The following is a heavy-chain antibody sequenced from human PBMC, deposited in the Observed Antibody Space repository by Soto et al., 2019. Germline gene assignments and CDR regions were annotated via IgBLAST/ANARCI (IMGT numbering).Heavy chain of an antibody. CDR3: AKDSSQWLLSYFDY. V-gene: IGHV3-23*01. CDR1: GFTFITYA. J-gene: IGHJ4*02. Sequence: GGSLRLSCAASGFTFITYAMSWVRQAPGKGLDWVSGISGVGGSTYYADSVKGRFTISRDNSKNTLYLQMNSLRAEDTAVYYCAKDSSQWLLSYFDYWGQGTLVTVSS. CDR2: ISGVGGST. D-gene: IGHD3-3*01.